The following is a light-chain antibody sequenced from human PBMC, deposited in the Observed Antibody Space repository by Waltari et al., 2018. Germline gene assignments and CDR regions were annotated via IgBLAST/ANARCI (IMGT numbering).Light chain of an antibody. CDR1: SSDVGSYNL. Sequence: QSALTQPASVSGSPGQSITISCTGTSSDVGSYNLVSWYQHHQGKAPQLMITAPSKRHSGVSNRFSGSKSDNMAALTISGLQAEDEADYYCCSYGGGSSNWVFGGGTKLPVL. CDR2: APS. CDR3: CSYGGGSSNWV. J-gene: IGLJ3*02. V-gene: IGLV2-23*01.